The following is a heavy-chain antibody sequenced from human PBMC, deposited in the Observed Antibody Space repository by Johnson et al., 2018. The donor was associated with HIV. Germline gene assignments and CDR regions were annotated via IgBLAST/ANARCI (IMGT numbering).Heavy chain of an antibody. CDR1: GFTFSSYD. CDR3: AREVAGDYGDSPGAFDI. J-gene: IGHJ3*02. CDR2: IGTAGDT. D-gene: IGHD4-17*01. V-gene: IGHV3-13*01. Sequence: MQLVESGGGLVKPGGSLRLSCAASGFTFSSYDMHWVRQATGKGLEWVSAIGTAGDTYYPGSVKGRFAISRDNAKSTLYLLMNYLTPEDTAMYYCAREVAGDYGDSPGAFDIWGQGTMVTVSS.